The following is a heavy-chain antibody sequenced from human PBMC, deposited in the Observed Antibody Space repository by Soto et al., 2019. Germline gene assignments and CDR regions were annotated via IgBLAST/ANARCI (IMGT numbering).Heavy chain of an antibody. D-gene: IGHD2-15*01. CDR3: TSRLGYCSGGSCYSIDY. Sequence: GGSLRLSCAASGFTFSGSAMHWVRQASGKGLEWVGRIRSKANSYATAYAASVKGRFTISRDDSKNTAYLQMNSLKTEDTAVYYCTSRLGYCSGGSCYSIDYWGQGTLVTVSS. CDR1: GFTFSGSA. J-gene: IGHJ4*02. V-gene: IGHV3-73*01. CDR2: IRSKANSYAT.